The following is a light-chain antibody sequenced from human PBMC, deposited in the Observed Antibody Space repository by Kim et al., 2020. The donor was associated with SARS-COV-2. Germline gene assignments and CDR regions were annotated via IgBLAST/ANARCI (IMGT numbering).Light chain of an antibody. Sequence: LTQPPSVSKGLRQTATLTCNGNSNNAGNQGAAWLQQHQGHPPKLLSYRDNDRPSGISERLSASRSGNTASLTISGLQPEDEADYYCSAWDISLNAWVFGGGTQLTVL. CDR2: RDN. V-gene: IGLV10-54*01. CDR1: SNNAGNQG. J-gene: IGLJ3*02. CDR3: SAWDISLNAWV.